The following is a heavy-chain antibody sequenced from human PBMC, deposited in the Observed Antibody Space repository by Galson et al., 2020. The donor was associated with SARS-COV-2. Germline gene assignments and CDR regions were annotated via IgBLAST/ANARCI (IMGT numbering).Heavy chain of an antibody. D-gene: IGHD6-13*01. J-gene: IGHJ3*02. V-gene: IGHV3-21*01. CDR2: ISSSSSYI. CDR3: ARARSLSTGYSRVAGPLVLDAFDI. Sequence: TGGSLRLSCAASGFTFSSYSMNWVRQAPGKGLEWLSSISSSSSYIYYADSVKGRFTISRDNAKNSLYLQMNSLRAEDTAVYYCARARSLSTGYSRVAGPLVLDAFDIWGQGTMVTVSS. CDR1: GFTFSSYS.